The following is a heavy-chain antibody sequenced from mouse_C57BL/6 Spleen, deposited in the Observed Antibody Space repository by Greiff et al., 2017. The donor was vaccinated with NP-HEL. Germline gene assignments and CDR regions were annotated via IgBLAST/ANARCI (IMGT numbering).Heavy chain of an antibody. V-gene: IGHV2-6-1*01. Sequence: QVQLKESGPGLVAPSQSLSITCTVSGFSLTSYGVHWVRQPPGKGLEWLVVIWSDGSTTYNSALKSRLSISKDNSKSQVFLKMISLQTDDTAMYHCARQAYGSWYAMDYWGQGTSVTVSS. CDR3: ARQAYGSWYAMDY. D-gene: IGHD1-1*01. CDR2: IWSDGST. J-gene: IGHJ4*01. CDR1: GFSLTSYG.